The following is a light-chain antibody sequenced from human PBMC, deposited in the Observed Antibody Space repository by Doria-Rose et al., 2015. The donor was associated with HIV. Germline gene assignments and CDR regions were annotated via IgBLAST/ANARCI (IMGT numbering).Light chain of an antibody. CDR1: QSFSSTY. J-gene: IGKJ1*01. V-gene: IGKV3-20*01. Sequence: EIVMTQSPGTLSLSPGERATLSCRASQSFSSTYIAWYQQQPGQAPSLLIYDGSNRATGIPDRFSASGSGTDFTLTINRLEPEDFALYYCHQYGTSWTFGQGTKVEI. CDR2: DGS. CDR3: HQYGTSWT.